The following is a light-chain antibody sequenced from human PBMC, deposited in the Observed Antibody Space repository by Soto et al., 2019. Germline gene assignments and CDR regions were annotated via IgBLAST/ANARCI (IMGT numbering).Light chain of an antibody. Sequence: AIQMTQSPSSLSASLGDRVTITCRASQGIGKDLGWYQQKPGNAPRLLIYAASTLKSGVPSRFRGSGSGTDFTLTISSLQPEDFATYYCLQDYNFPWTFGQGTRVEIK. CDR2: AAS. CDR1: QGIGKD. V-gene: IGKV1-6*01. J-gene: IGKJ1*01. CDR3: LQDYNFPWT.